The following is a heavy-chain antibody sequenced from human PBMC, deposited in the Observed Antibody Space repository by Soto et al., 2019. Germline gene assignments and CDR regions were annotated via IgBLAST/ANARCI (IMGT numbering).Heavy chain of an antibody. CDR1: GGTFSSYA. D-gene: IGHD5-12*01. CDR2: IIPIFGTA. Sequence: ASVKVSCKASGGTFSSYAISWVRQAPGQGLEWMGGIIPIFGTANYAQKFQGRVTITADESTSTAYMELSSLRSKDTAVYYCAAGDGYNGIDYWGQGTLVTVSS. J-gene: IGHJ4*02. V-gene: IGHV1-69*13. CDR3: AAGDGYNGIDY.